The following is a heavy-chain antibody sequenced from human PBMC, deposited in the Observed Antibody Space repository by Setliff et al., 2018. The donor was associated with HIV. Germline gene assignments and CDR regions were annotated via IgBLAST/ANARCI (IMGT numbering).Heavy chain of an antibody. CDR2: MNPNNGNT. J-gene: IGHJ5*02. Sequence: ASVKVSCKASGYNFTDYDINWVRQATGQGLEWMGWMNPNNGNTGYAEKFQGRVTMTRNTSISTAYMELSSLRSEDTAVYYCARGRKNNWFDPWGQGTLVTVS. CDR3: ARGRKNNWFDP. V-gene: IGHV1-8*02. CDR1: GYNFTDYD.